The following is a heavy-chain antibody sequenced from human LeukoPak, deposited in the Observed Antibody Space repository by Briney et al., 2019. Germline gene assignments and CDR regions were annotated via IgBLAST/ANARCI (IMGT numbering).Heavy chain of an antibody. CDR2: IYYSGST. Sequence: PSETLSLTCTVSGGSISSYYWSWIRQPPGKGLEWIGYIYYSGSTNYNPSLKSRVTISVDTSKNQFSLKLSSVTAAYTAVYYCARLGSSWYRKVYNWFDPWGQGTLVTVSS. CDR3: ARLGSSWYRKVYNWFDP. CDR1: GGSISSYY. D-gene: IGHD6-13*01. V-gene: IGHV4-59*08. J-gene: IGHJ5*02.